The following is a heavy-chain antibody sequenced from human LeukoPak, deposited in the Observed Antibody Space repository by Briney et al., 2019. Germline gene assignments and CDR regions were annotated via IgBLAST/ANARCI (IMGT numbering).Heavy chain of an antibody. V-gene: IGHV3-53*01. CDR2: IYSGGST. D-gene: IGHD4-17*01. CDR3: ASYGDYVPDWYFDL. Sequence: GGSLRLSCAASGFTVSSNYMSWVRQAPGKGLEWVSVIYSGGSTYYADSVKGRFTISRDNSKNTLYLQMNSLRAEDTAVYYCASYGDYVPDWYFDLWGRGTLVTVSS. CDR1: GFTVSSNY. J-gene: IGHJ2*01.